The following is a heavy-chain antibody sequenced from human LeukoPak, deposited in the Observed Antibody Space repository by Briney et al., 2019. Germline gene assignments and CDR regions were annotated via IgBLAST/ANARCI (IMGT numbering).Heavy chain of an antibody. D-gene: IGHD3-10*01. V-gene: IGHV3-15*01. J-gene: IGHJ3*02. CDR1: GFSSTNTW. CDR3: ATEGGSGSYYGDDAFDM. Sequence: GGSLRLSCEASGFSSTNTWMSWVRQAPGKGLEWVGRVKSKADDGTTDYAAPVQGRFTISRDDSKNTLSLQMNSLKTEDTAVYYCATEGGSGSYYGDDAFDMWGQGTMVTVSS. CDR2: VKSKADDGTT.